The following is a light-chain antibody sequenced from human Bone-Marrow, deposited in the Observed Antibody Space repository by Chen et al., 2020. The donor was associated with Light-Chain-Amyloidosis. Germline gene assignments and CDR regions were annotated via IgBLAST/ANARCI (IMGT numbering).Light chain of an antibody. Sequence: EIVLTQSPATLSLSPGERAILSCRASQSVGTYLAWYQQKPGQAPRLLIYDASHRATGIPARFSGSGSGTDFTLTLSSLEPEDFAVYYCQQRGSWPPSITFGQGTRLEMK. CDR1: QSVGTY. CDR2: DAS. J-gene: IGKJ5*01. CDR3: QQRGSWPPSIT. V-gene: IGKV3-11*01.